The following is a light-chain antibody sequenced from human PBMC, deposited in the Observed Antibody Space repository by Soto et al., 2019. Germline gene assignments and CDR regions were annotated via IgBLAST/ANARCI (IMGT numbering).Light chain of an antibody. CDR1: SSDIGAYNY. V-gene: IGLV2-14*01. CDR2: GVT. Sequence: QSVLTQPASVSGSPGQSITISCTGTSSDIGAYNYVSWYQQYPGKAPKLMIYGVTNRPSGVSNRFSGSKTGNTASLTISGLQADVEADYDCTAYSSSSTRIDFGSRT. CDR3: TAYSSSSTRID. J-gene: IGLJ1*01.